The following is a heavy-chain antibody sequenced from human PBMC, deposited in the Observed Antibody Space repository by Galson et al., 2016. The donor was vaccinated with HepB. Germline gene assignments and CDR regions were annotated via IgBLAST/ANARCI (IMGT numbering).Heavy chain of an antibody. CDR2: ISADGGLT. Sequence: SLRLSCAASGFSFGLFAMHWVRQVPGKGLEWVALISADGGLTVYAASVKGRFTISKDNSRNSLFLQMNSLKVEDPALYYCAKDGECPSGYFDHWGLGTLVTVSS. V-gene: IGHV3-43*02. J-gene: IGHJ4*02. CDR1: GFSFGLFA. D-gene: IGHD2-21*01. CDR3: AKDGECPSGYFDH.